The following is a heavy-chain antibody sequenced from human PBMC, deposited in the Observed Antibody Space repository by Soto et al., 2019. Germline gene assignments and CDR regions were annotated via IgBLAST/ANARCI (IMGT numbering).Heavy chain of an antibody. D-gene: IGHD1-26*01. J-gene: IGHJ6*02. CDR3: ARRREVGVTGGYYGMDV. CDR2: IIPIFGTA. V-gene: IGHV1-69*01. CDR1: GGTFSSYA. Sequence: QVQLVQSGAEVKKPGSSVKVSCKASGGTFSSYAISWVRQAPGQGLEWMGGIIPIFGTANYAQKFQGRVTITADESTSTAYMELSSLRSEDTAVYYCARRREVGVTGGYYGMDVWGQGTTVTVSS.